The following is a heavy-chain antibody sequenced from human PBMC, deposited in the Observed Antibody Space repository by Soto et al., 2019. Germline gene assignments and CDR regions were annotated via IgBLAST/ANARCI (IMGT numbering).Heavy chain of an antibody. J-gene: IGHJ4*02. Sequence: QVQLQESGPGLVKPSQTLSLTCTVSGGSISSGGYYWSWIRQHPGKGLEWIGYIYYSRSTYYNPSLKSRVTISVDTSKNQFSLKLSSVTAADMAVYYCARVSSSWYLFFYWGQGTLVTVSS. V-gene: IGHV4-31*03. CDR3: ARVSSSWYLFFY. CDR2: IYYSRST. CDR1: GGSISSGGYY. D-gene: IGHD6-13*01.